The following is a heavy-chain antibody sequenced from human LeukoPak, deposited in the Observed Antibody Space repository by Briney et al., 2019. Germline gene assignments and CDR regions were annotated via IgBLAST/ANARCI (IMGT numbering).Heavy chain of an antibody. V-gene: IGHV1-69*13. Sequence: ASVKLSCKASRGTFSSFAISWVRQAPGQGLEWMGGIIPNFGTANYAQKFQGRVTIIADESTTTAYMELSSLRSDDTAVYYCARVAGGRYCSTTSCYMRGWFDPWGQGTLVTVSS. CDR3: ARVAGGRYCSTTSCYMRGWFDP. J-gene: IGHJ5*02. CDR2: IIPNFGTA. CDR1: RGTFSSFA. D-gene: IGHD2-2*02.